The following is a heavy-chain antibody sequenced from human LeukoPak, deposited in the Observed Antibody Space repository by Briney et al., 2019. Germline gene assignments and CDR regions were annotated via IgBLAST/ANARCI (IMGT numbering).Heavy chain of an antibody. CDR2: INPNSGGT. CDR1: GYTFTGYY. CDR3: ARDRGYCSSTSCYSEFDY. J-gene: IGHJ4*02. D-gene: IGHD2-2*01. V-gene: IGHV1-2*02. Sequence: ASVKVSCKASGYTFTGYYMHWVRQAPGQGLEWMGWINPNSGGTNYAQKFQGRVTMTRDTSISTAYMELSRLRSDDTAVYYCARDRGYCSSTSCYSEFDYWGQGTLVTVSS.